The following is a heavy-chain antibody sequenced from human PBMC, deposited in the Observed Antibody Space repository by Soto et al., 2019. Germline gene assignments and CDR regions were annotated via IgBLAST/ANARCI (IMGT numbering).Heavy chain of an antibody. CDR1: GGSISSSSYY. CDR2: IYYSGST. CDR3: ARHGSAARPVWFDP. V-gene: IGHV4-39*01. Sequence: LSLTCTVSGGSISSSSYYWGWIRQPPGKGLEWIGSIYYSGSTYYNPSLKSRVTIYVDTSKNQFSLKLSSVTAADTAVYYCARHGSAARPVWFDPWGQGTLVTVPQ. D-gene: IGHD6-6*01. J-gene: IGHJ5*02.